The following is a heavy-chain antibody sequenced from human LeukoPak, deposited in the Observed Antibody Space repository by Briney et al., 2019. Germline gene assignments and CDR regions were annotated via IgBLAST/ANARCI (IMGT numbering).Heavy chain of an antibody. CDR1: KFTFNNYA. V-gene: IGHV3-33*06. CDR2: IWFDGSRQ. CDR3: AKAPPDPYYYYMDV. Sequence: GGSLRLSCAASKFTFNNYAMHGVRQTPGKGLEWVAVIWFDGSRQYYADSVKGRFTISRDNSKNTLFLQMNNLRAGDTAIYYCAKAPPDPYYYYMDVWGKGTPVTVSS. J-gene: IGHJ6*03.